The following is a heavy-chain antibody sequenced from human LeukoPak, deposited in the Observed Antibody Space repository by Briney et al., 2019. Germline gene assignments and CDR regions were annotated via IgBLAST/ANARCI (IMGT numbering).Heavy chain of an antibody. CDR1: GGTFSSYA. CDR3: ARGRGYSYSWFDP. CDR2: INPNSGVT. J-gene: IGHJ5*02. D-gene: IGHD5-18*01. Sequence: ASVKVSCKASGGTFSSYAISWVRQAPGQGLEWMGWINPNSGVTTYAQKFQGRVTMTRDTSISTAYMELSGLSSDDTAVYYCARGRGYSYSWFDPWGQGTLVTVSS. V-gene: IGHV1-2*02.